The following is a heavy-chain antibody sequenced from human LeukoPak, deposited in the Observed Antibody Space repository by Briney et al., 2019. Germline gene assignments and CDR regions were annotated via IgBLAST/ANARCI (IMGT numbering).Heavy chain of an antibody. CDR1: GFIFSSYS. V-gene: IGHV3-21*01. CDR2: ISSSSSYI. CDR3: ASGFIAVAGSDY. Sequence: GGSLRLSCAASGFIFSSYSMNWVRQAPGKGLEWVSSISSSSSYIYYADSVKGRFTISRDNAKNSLYLQMNSLRAEDTAVYYCASGFIAVAGSDYWGQGTLVTVSS. D-gene: IGHD6-19*01. J-gene: IGHJ4*02.